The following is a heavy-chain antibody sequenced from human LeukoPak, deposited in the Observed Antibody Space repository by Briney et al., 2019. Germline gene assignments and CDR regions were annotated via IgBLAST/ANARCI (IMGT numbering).Heavy chain of an antibody. Sequence: GGPLRLSCAASGFIFDDHTMHWVRQAPGKGLEWVSLITWDGVTTYYADSVKGRFTISRDNANNLLYLDMDSLTAEDTAVYYCARKDFSSGSFNYWGQGSLVTVSS. CDR3: ARKDFSSGSFNY. CDR2: ITWDGVTT. V-gene: IGHV3-43*01. D-gene: IGHD3-22*01. CDR1: GFIFDDHT. J-gene: IGHJ4*02.